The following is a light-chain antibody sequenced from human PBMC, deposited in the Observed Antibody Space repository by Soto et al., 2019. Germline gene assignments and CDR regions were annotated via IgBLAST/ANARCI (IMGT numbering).Light chain of an antibody. CDR2: TIS. V-gene: IGKV1-39*01. Sequence: DIQMTQSPSSLSASVGDKVTITCRASQNVRPYLNWYQQKPGKDPNLLIYTISTLQSGVPSRFSGTVSGTDFTLTISRLPPDVLSTSSCQQSYTPPDNFGQGTKLE. J-gene: IGKJ2*01. CDR1: QNVRPY. CDR3: QQSYTPPDN.